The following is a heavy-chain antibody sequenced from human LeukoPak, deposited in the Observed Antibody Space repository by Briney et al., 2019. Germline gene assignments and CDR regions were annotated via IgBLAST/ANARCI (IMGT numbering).Heavy chain of an antibody. Sequence: PGRSLRLSCAASGFTFSSYAMHWVRQAPGKGLEWVAVISYDGSNKYYADSVKGRFTISRDNSKSTLYLQMNSLRAEDTAVYYCARTLRLEQQLVNTYWGQGTLVTVSS. CDR3: ARTLRLEQQLVNTY. CDR1: GFTFSSYA. CDR2: ISYDGSNK. D-gene: IGHD6-13*01. J-gene: IGHJ4*02. V-gene: IGHV3-30*04.